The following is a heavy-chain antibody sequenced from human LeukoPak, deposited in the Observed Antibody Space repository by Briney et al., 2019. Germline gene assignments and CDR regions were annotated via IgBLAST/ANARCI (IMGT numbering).Heavy chain of an antibody. CDR3: AKAEDSGSYLRYFDY. D-gene: IGHD1-26*01. J-gene: IGHJ4*02. CDR2: ISYDGSNK. CDR1: GFTFSSYA. Sequence: GGSLRLSCAASGFTFSSYAMHWVRQAPGKGLEWVAVISYDGSNKYYADSVKGRFTISRDNSKNTLYLQMNSLRAEDTAVYYCAKAEDSGSYLRYFDYWGQGTLVTVSS. V-gene: IGHV3-30*04.